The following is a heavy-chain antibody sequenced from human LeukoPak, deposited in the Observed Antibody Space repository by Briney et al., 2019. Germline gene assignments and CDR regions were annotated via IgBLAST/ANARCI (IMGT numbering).Heavy chain of an antibody. J-gene: IGHJ4*02. CDR3: ARRMAARRPFDY. CDR1: GGSFSGYY. D-gene: IGHD6-6*01. V-gene: IGHV4-34*01. Sequence: SETLSLTCAVYGGSFSGYYWSWIRQPPGKGLEWIGEINHGGSTNYNPSLKSRVTISVDTSKNQFSLKLSSVTAADTAVYYCARRMAARRPFDYWGQGTLVTVSS. CDR2: INHGGST.